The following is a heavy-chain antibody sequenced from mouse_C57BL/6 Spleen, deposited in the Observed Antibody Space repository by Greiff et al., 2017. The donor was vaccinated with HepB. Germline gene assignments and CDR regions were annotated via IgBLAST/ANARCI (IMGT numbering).Heavy chain of an antibody. Sequence: QVQLQQPGAELVRPGSSVKLSCKASGYTFTSYWMHWVKQRPIQGLEWIGNIDPSDSETHYNQKFKDKATLTVDKSSITAYMQLSSLSSEDSAVYYCASGGLYAMDYWGQGTSVTVSS. CDR3: ASGGLYAMDY. CDR2: IDPSDSET. J-gene: IGHJ4*01. V-gene: IGHV1-52*01. D-gene: IGHD1-1*02. CDR1: GYTFTSYW.